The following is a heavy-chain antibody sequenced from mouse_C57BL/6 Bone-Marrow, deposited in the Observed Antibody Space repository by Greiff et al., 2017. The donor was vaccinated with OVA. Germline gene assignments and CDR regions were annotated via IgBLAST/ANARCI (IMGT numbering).Heavy chain of an antibody. CDR2: IWSDGST. Sequence: VMLVESGPGLVAPSQSLSITCTVSGFSLTSYGVHWVRQPPGKGLEWLVVIWSDGSTTYNSALKSRLSISKDNSKSQVFLKMNSLQTDDTAMYYCARHTSYYYGSSYAMDYWGQGTSVTVSS. CDR3: ARHTSYYYGSSYAMDY. D-gene: IGHD1-1*01. J-gene: IGHJ4*01. CDR1: GFSLTSYG. V-gene: IGHV2-6-1*01.